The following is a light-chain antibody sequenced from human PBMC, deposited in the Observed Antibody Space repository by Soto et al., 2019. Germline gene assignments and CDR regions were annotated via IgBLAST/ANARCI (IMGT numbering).Light chain of an antibody. CDR3: QQYDSSPRT. J-gene: IGKJ1*01. CDR1: HTISSSY. V-gene: IGKV3-20*01. CDR2: AIS. Sequence: ENVLTHSPGTLSLSPLQIATLSCRASHTISSSYLAWYQQKPGQAPRLLIYAISDRATGVPDRFRGSGSGTDFTLTITRLEPEDFAVYFCQQYDSSPRTFGQGTKVDIK.